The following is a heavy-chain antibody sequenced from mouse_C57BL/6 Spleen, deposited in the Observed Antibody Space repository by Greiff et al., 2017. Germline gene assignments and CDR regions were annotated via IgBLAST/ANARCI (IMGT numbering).Heavy chain of an antibody. CDR2: IDPSDSYT. D-gene: IGHD1-1*01. Sequence: VQLQQPGAELVKPGASVKLSCKASGYTFTSYWMQWVKQRPGQGLEWIGEIDPSDSYTNYNQKFKGKATLTVDTSSSTAYMQLSSLTSEDSAVYYCARDYYGSSGFDDWGQGTTLTVSS. CDR3: ARDYYGSSGFDD. V-gene: IGHV1-50*01. CDR1: GYTFTSYW. J-gene: IGHJ2*01.